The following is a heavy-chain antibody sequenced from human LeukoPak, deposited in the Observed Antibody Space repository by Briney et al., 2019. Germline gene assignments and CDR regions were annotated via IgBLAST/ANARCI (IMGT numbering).Heavy chain of an antibody. CDR3: ATVRYFDWLLYYFDY. CDR1: GYTLTELS. Sequence: ASAKVSCKVSGYTLTELSMHWVRQAPGKGLEWMGGFDPEDGETIYAQKFQGRVTMTEDTSTDTAYMELSSLRSEDTAVYYCATVRYFDWLLYYFDYWGQGTLVTVSS. CDR2: FDPEDGET. V-gene: IGHV1-24*01. J-gene: IGHJ4*02. D-gene: IGHD3-9*01.